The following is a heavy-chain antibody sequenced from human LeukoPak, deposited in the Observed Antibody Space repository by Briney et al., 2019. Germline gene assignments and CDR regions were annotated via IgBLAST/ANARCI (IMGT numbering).Heavy chain of an antibody. CDR1: GFTFSSYA. CDR2: ISYDGSNK. CDR3: AKDSSSSSYYYYYMDV. J-gene: IGHJ6*03. D-gene: IGHD6-6*01. V-gene: IGHV3-30*04. Sequence: PGRSLRLSCAASGFTFSSYAMHWVRQAPGKGLEWVAVISYDGSNKYYADSVKGRFTISRDNSKNTLYLQMNSLRAEDTAVYYCAKDSSSSSYYYYYMDVWGKGTTVTVSS.